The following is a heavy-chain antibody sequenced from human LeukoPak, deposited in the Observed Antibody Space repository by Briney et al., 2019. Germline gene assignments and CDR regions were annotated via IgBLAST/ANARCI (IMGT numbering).Heavy chain of an antibody. D-gene: IGHD6-19*01. J-gene: IGHJ4*02. CDR2: IYSGGST. CDR1: GFSFSNYA. V-gene: IGHV3-53*01. CDR3: ASSSGWYWGFDY. Sequence: GGSLRLSCAASGFSFSNYAMSWVRQAPGKGLEWVSVIYSGGSTYCADSVKGRFTISRDNSKNTLYLQMNSLRAEDTAVYYCASSSGWYWGFDYWGQGTLVTVSS.